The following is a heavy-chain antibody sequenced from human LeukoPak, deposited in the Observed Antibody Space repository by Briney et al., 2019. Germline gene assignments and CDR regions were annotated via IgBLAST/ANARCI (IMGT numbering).Heavy chain of an antibody. V-gene: IGHV4-59*01. D-gene: IGHD6-19*01. J-gene: IGHJ5*02. CDR2: IYYSGST. CDR3: ARGGGSSGWFDP. Sequence: SETLSLTCTVSGGSISSYYWSWIRQPPGKGLEGIGYIYYSGSTNYNPSLKSRVTISVDTSKNQFSLKLSSVTAADTAVYYCARGGGSSGWFDPWGQGTLVTVSS. CDR1: GGSISSYY.